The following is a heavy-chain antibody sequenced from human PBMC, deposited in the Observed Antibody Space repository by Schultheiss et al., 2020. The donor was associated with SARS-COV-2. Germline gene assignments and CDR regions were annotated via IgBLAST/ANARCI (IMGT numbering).Heavy chain of an antibody. V-gene: IGHV1-8*01. J-gene: IGHJ3*02. Sequence: ASVKVSCKASGYTFTSYDINWVRQATGQGLEWMGWMNPNSGNTGYAQKFQGRVTMTRNTSISTAYMELSSLRSEDTAVYYCARVDPGDSSSWSVGGDAFDIWGQGTMVTVSS. CDR1: GYTFTSYD. D-gene: IGHD6-13*01. CDR2: MNPNSGNT. CDR3: ARVDPGDSSSWSVGGDAFDI.